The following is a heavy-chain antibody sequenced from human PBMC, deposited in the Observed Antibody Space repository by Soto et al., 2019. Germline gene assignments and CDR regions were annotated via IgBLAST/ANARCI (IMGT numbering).Heavy chain of an antibody. Sequence: QVQLVQSGAEVKKPGASAKVSCKASGYTFTSYGISWVRQAPGQGLEWMGWINVYNGNTNYAQKLQGRVTMTTDTSTSAAYLDLRSLRSDDTAVYFCARDTSSGEYDYWGQGTLVTVSS. CDR1: GYTFTSYG. V-gene: IGHV1-18*01. J-gene: IGHJ4*02. D-gene: IGHD3-10*01. CDR3: ARDTSSGEYDY. CDR2: INVYNGNT.